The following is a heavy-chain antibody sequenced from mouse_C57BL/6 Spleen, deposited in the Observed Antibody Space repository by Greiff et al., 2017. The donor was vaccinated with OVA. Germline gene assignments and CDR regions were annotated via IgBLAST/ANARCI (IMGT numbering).Heavy chain of an antibody. D-gene: IGHD2-3*01. J-gene: IGHJ2*01. CDR3: ARDDYIDY. CDR1: GYTFTRYW. Sequence: VQLVESGAELAKPGASVKLSCKASGYTFTRYWMHWVKQRPGQGLEWIGYINPSSGYTKYNQKFKDKATLTADKSSSTAYMQLSSQTYEDSAVYYCARDDYIDYWGQGPTLTVSS. V-gene: IGHV1-7*01. CDR2: INPSSGYT.